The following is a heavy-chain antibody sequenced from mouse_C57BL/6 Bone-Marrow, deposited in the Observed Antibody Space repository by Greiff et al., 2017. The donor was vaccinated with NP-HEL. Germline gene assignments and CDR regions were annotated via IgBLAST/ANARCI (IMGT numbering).Heavy chain of an antibody. CDR1: GYTFTDYY. V-gene: IGHV1-26*01. Sequence: VQLQQSGPELVKPGASVKISCKASGYTFTDYYMNWVKQSPGKSLEWIGDINPNNGGTSYNQKFKGKATLTVDKSSTTAYMELRSLTSEDSAVYYCARSVTFITRMDYWGQGTSVTVSS. D-gene: IGHD1-1*01. CDR3: ARSVTFITRMDY. CDR2: INPNNGGT. J-gene: IGHJ4*01.